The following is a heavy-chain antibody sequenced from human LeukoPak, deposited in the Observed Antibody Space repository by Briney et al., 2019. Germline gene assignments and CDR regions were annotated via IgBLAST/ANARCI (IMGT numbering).Heavy chain of an antibody. CDR3: ARVSGSYYVLLFDY. CDR1: GYTFTSYA. V-gene: IGHV1-3*01. D-gene: IGHD1-26*01. CDR2: INAGNGNT. J-gene: IGHJ4*02. Sequence: ASVTVSCKASGYTFTSYAMHWVRQAPGQRLEWMGWINAGNGNTKYSQKFQGRVTITRDTSASTAYMELSSLRSEDTAVYYCARVSGSYYVLLFDYWGQGTLVTVSS.